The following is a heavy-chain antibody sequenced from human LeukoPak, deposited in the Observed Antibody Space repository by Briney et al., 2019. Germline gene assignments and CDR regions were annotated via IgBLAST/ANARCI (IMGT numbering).Heavy chain of an antibody. CDR3: ARTQLWLNYYYYYMDV. CDR2: IIVTLGTT. CDR1: GGTFSRYG. D-gene: IGHD3-16*01. V-gene: IGHV1-69*13. J-gene: IGHJ6*03. Sequence: ASVKVSCKASGGTFSRYGVSWVRQAPGQGLEWMGGIIVTLGTTNYAQKFQGRVTITADESTSTVYMELSSQRSDDTAVYYCARTQLWLNYYYYYMDVWGKGTTVTVSS.